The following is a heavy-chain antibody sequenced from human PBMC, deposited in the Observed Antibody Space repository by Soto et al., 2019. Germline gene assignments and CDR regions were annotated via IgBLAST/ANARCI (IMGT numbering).Heavy chain of an antibody. D-gene: IGHD3-10*01. J-gene: IGHJ4*02. Sequence: GGSLRLSCAASGFTFSSYSMNWVRQAPGKGLEWVSYISSSSSTIYYADSVKGRFTISRDNAKNSLYLQMNSLRAEDTAVYYYARAYGSGSYYRPFDYWGQGTLVTVSS. CDR1: GFTFSSYS. CDR2: ISSSSSTI. V-gene: IGHV3-48*01. CDR3: ARAYGSGSYYRPFDY.